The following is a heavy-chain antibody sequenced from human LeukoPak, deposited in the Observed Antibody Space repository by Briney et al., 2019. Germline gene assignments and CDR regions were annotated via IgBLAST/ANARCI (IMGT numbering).Heavy chain of an antibody. CDR3: ARGQAGYGDYVDY. CDR1: GYTFTTYD. Sequence: GASVKVSCKASGYTFTTYDINWVRQATGQGLEWMGWMNPNRGNTGYAQKFQGRVTMTRNTSISTAYMELSSLRSEDTAEYYCARGQAGYGDYVDYWGQGTLVTVSS. CDR2: MNPNRGNT. D-gene: IGHD4-17*01. V-gene: IGHV1-8*01. J-gene: IGHJ4*02.